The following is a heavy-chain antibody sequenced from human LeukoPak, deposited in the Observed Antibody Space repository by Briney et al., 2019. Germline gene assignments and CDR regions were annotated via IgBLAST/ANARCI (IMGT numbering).Heavy chain of an antibody. CDR3: ARDLIDYYYGMDV. J-gene: IGHJ6*02. D-gene: IGHD3-22*01. CDR2: IYYSGST. V-gene: IGHV4-59*01. Sequence: SETLSLTCTVSGGSISSCYWSWIRQPPGKGLEWIGYIYYSGSTNYNPSLKSRGTISVDTSKNQFSLELSSVTAADTAVYYCARDLIDYYYGMDVWGQGTTVTVSS. CDR1: GGSISSCY.